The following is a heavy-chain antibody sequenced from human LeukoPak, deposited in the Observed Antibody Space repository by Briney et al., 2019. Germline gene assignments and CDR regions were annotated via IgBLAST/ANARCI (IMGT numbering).Heavy chain of an antibody. CDR1: GGSISSSSFY. V-gene: IGHV4-39*02. D-gene: IGHD6-19*01. CDR2: ISYSGST. J-gene: IGHJ4*02. CDR3: ARRLKTAVAEYYFDY. Sequence: SETLSLTCSVSGGSISSSSFYWGWIRQPPGKGLEWIGSISYSGSTYYNPSLKSRVTISVDTSKNHFSLKLNSVTAADTAVYYCARRLKTAVAEYYFDYWGQGTLVTVSS.